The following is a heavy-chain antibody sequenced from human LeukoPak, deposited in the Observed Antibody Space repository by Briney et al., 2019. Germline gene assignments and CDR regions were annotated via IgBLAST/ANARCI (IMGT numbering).Heavy chain of an antibody. CDR1: GCSVSSAFY. Sequence: SETLSLTCSVSGCSVSSAFYWGWIRQPPGKGLEWIGSFYHDETTYYNPSLKSRVTLSVDTSKRQFYLDMYSVTAADTAVYYRASAAPEDYFDYWGRGALVTVSS. CDR2: FYHDETT. D-gene: IGHD2-15*01. CDR3: ASAAPEDYFDY. J-gene: IGHJ4*02. V-gene: IGHV4-38-2*02.